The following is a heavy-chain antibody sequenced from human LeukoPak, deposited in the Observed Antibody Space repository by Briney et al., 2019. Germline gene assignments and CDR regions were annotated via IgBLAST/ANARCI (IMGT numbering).Heavy chain of an antibody. Sequence: GGTLRLSCAASGFTFSSYWMHWVRQAPGKGLVWVSRINSDGSSTSYADSVKGRFTISRDNAKNTLYLQMNSLRAEGTAVYYCARPSGSYLQGGAFDIWGQGTMVTVSS. D-gene: IGHD1-26*01. V-gene: IGHV3-74*01. CDR2: INSDGSST. J-gene: IGHJ3*02. CDR3: ARPSGSYLQGGAFDI. CDR1: GFTFSSYW.